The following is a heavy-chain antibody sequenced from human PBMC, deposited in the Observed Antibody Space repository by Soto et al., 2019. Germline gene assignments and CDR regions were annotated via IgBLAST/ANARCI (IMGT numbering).Heavy chain of an antibody. CDR2: IIPILGIA. V-gene: IGHV1-69*04. CDR3: ARDSCSSTSCYHYYYGMDV. D-gene: IGHD2-2*01. CDR1: GGTFSSYT. Sequence: ASVKVSCKASGGTFSSYTISWVRQAPGQGLEWMGRIIPILGIANYAQKFQGRVTITADKSTSTAYMELSSLRSEDTAVYYCARDSCSSTSCYHYYYGMDVWGQGTTVTVSS. J-gene: IGHJ6*02.